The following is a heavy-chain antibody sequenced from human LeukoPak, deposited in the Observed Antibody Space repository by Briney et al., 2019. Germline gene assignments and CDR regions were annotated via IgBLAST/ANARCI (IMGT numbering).Heavy chain of an antibody. CDR2: IRSKAYGGTT. V-gene: IGHV3-49*04. CDR3: TRAVVARGGYYYYYGMDV. CDR1: GFTFGDYA. D-gene: IGHD2-2*01. Sequence: PGRSLRLSCTASGFTFGDYAMSWVRQAPGKGLEWVGFIRSKAYGGTTEYAASVKGRFTISRDDSKSIAYLQMNSLKTEDTAVYYCTRAVVARGGYYYYYGMDVWGQGTTVTVSS. J-gene: IGHJ6*02.